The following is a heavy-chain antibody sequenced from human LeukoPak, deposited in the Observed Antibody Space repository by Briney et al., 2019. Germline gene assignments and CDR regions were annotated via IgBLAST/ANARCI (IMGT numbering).Heavy chain of an antibody. Sequence: GGSLRLSCAASGFTFSSFWMTWVRQAPGKGLEWVANIKEDGSEKYYVDSAKGRFTISRDNAKASLSLQMNFLRVEDTAVYYCVGGHGWLLDNWGQGTLVTVSS. D-gene: IGHD2-15*01. J-gene: IGHJ4*02. CDR3: VGGHGWLLDN. V-gene: IGHV3-7*05. CDR1: GFTFSSFW. CDR2: IKEDGSEK.